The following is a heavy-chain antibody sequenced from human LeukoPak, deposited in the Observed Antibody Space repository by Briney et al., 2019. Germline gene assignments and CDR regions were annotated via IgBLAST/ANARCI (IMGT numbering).Heavy chain of an antibody. CDR3: ARDGLVQLWSLYFDY. Sequence: SETLSLTCTVSGGSISSYYWSWIRQPPGKGLEWIGYIYYSGSTNYNPSLKSRVTISVDTSKNQFSLKLSSVTAADTAVYYCARDGLVQLWSLYFDYWGQGTLVTVSS. CDR1: GGSISSYY. V-gene: IGHV4-59*12. CDR2: IYYSGST. J-gene: IGHJ4*02. D-gene: IGHD5-18*01.